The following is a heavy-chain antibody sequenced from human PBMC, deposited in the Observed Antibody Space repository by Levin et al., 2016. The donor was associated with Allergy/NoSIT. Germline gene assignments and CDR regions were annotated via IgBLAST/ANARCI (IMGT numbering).Heavy chain of an antibody. J-gene: IGHJ6*02. Sequence: WIRQPPGKGLEWVTVISYDGSKKYYADSVKGRFSISRDNSKNTLYLQMNSLRSEDTAIYYCARAAGSYSYYYYGLDVWGHGTTVTVSS. V-gene: IGHV3-30-3*01. D-gene: IGHD6-19*01. CDR2: ISYDGSKK. CDR3: ARAAGSYSYYYYGLDV.